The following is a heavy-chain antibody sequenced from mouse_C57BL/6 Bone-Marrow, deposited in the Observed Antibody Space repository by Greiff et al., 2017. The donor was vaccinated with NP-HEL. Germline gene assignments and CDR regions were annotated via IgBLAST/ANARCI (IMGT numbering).Heavy chain of an antibody. Sequence: QVQLQQSGAELVRPGASVKLSCKASGYTFTDYYINWVKQRPGQGLEWIARIYPGSGNTYYNEKFKGKATLTAEKSSSTAYMQLSSLTSEDSAVYFCARSTMVTPYYFDYWGQGTTLTVSS. V-gene: IGHV1-76*01. J-gene: IGHJ2*01. CDR1: GYTFTDYY. CDR3: ARSTMVTPYYFDY. D-gene: IGHD2-2*01. CDR2: IYPGSGNT.